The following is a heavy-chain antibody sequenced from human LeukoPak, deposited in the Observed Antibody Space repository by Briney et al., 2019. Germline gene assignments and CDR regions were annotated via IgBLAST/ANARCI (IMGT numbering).Heavy chain of an antibody. CDR1: GGSFNSGTSY. CDR2: IYYSGST. J-gene: IGHJ5*02. V-gene: IGHV4-61*01. Sequence: PSETLSLTCSVSGGSFNSGTSYWGWIRQPPGKGLEWIGYIYYSGSTNYNPSLKSRVTISVDTSKNQFSLKLSSVTAADTAVYYCARQAPPIPGSSWSRHNWFDPWGQGTLVTVSS. CDR3: ARQAPPIPGSSWSRHNWFDP. D-gene: IGHD6-13*01.